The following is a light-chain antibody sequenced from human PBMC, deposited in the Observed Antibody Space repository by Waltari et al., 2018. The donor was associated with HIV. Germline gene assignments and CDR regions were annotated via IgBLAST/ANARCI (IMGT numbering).Light chain of an antibody. CDR1: SSNIGNHY. J-gene: IGLJ2*01. CDR2: NNN. Sequence: QSVVTQPPSASGTPGQRVTISCSGSSSNIGNHYVYWYQHLPGTAPKLLIYNNNERPSGVSDRFSGSKSGPSASLAISGLRFEDEADYYCSTWDDRLSGVIFGGGTKLTVL. V-gene: IGLV1-47*01. CDR3: STWDDRLSGVI.